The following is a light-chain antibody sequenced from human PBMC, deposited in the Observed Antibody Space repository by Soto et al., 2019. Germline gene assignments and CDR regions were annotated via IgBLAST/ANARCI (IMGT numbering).Light chain of an antibody. V-gene: IGKV3-20*01. CDR3: QQYDTSPYT. Sequence: EVVLTQSPGTLSLSPGERASLSCRASHSIHSSFLAWYQQKPVQAPRLLIYGASSRDTDIPDRFGGGGSGTDFTLTVSRLEPEDFAVSYCQQYDTSPYTFGQGTKLEI. J-gene: IGKJ2*01. CDR2: GAS. CDR1: HSIHSSF.